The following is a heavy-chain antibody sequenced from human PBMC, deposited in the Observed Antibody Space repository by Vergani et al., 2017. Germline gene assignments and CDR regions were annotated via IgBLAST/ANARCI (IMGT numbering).Heavy chain of an antibody. CDR3: ARGNYYGSGTYVDP. J-gene: IGHJ5*02. CDR2: TWYDGNNK. D-gene: IGHD3-10*01. Sequence: QVQLVESGGGVVQPGRSLRLSCAASGFTFNQYGMHWVRQAPGKGLEWVAVTWYDGNNKQYADSVKGRFTISRDKSKSTMYLQMNSLRDEDTAVYYCARGNYYGSGTYVDPWGQGTLVTVSS. CDR1: GFTFNQYG. V-gene: IGHV3-33*01.